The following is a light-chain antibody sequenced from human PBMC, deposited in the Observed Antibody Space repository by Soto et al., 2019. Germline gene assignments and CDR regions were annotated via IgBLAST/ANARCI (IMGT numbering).Light chain of an antibody. CDR3: SSHTGGSIVGEV. V-gene: IGLV2-14*01. CDR2: EVS. Sequence: QSALTQPASVSGSPGQSITISCTGTRSDVGGYNYVSWYQQHPGKAPKLMIYEVSNRPSGVSNRFSGSKSANTASLTISGLQPEDEADYYCSSHTGGSIVGEVFGTGTKVTVL. CDR1: RSDVGGYNY. J-gene: IGLJ1*01.